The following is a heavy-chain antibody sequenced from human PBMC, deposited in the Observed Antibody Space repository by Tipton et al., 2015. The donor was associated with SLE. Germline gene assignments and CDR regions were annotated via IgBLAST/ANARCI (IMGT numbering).Heavy chain of an antibody. V-gene: IGHV4-31*03. J-gene: IGHJ6*02. D-gene: IGHD3-10*01. CDR3: ARGYGSGSYDYYYGMDV. CDR1: GGSFSSGAYY. CDR2: IYHSGST. Sequence: TLSLTCNVSGGSFSSGAYYWSWIRQHPGKGLEWIGYIYHSGSTYYNPSLKSRVTISVDRSKNQFSLKLSSVTAADTAVYYCARGYGSGSYDYYYGMDVWGQGTTVTVSS.